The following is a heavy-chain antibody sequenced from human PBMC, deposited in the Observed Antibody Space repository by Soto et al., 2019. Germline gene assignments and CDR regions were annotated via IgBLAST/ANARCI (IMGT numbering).Heavy chain of an antibody. CDR1: GFSFSDYY. D-gene: IGHD3-22*01. V-gene: IGHV3-11*01. CDR2: ISSSGDII. Sequence: GGSLRLSCAGSGFSFSDYYMSWIRQAPGKGLEWVSYISSSGDIIYYADSVKGRFTISRDNAKNSLYLQMNSLRAEDTAVYYCARDLGYYASDGYFDYWGQGTVVTVSS. CDR3: ARDLGYYASDGYFDY. J-gene: IGHJ4*02.